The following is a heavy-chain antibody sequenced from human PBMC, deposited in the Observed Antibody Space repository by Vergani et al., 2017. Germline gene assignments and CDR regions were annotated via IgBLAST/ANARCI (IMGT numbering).Heavy chain of an antibody. V-gene: IGHV5-51*03. CDR2: IYPGDSDT. CDR1: GYSFTSYW. Sequence: EVQLVQSGAEVKKPGESLKISCKGSGYSFTSYWLGWVRQMPGKGLEWMGGIYPGDSDTRYSPSFKGQVTISADKSISTAYLQWSSLKASDTAMYYCAGLPAVSSWGNYYYYYMDVWGKGTTVTVSS. D-gene: IGHD6-13*01. CDR3: AGLPAVSSWGNYYYYYMDV. J-gene: IGHJ6*03.